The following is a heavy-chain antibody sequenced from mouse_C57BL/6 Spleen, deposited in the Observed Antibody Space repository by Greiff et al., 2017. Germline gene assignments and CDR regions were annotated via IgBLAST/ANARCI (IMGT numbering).Heavy chain of an antibody. Sequence: QVQLKESGPALVKPGASVKISCKASGYAFSSSWMNWVKQRPGKGLEWIGRIFPGDGDTNYNGKFKGKATLTADKSSSTASMQLSSLTSEDSAVYFCARSTMVTTGFDYWGQGTTLTVSS. CDR3: ARSTMVTTGFDY. CDR1: GYAFSSSW. D-gene: IGHD2-2*01. V-gene: IGHV1-82*01. CDR2: IFPGDGDT. J-gene: IGHJ2*01.